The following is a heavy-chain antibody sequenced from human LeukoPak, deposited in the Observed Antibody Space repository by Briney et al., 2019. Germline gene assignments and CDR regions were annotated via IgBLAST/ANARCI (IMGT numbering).Heavy chain of an antibody. V-gene: IGHV3-15*01. J-gene: IGHJ4*02. D-gene: IGHD2-15*01. CDR2: IKCKTDGGTK. Sequence: PGGSLRLSCAVSGLTFSSAWMSWVRRAPGKGLERVGRIKCKTDGGTKDYAAPVKGRFTISRDDSKSTVYLEMNSLKTEDTAVYYCTTEGYCSGGDCYSFDYWGQGTLVTVSS. CDR1: GLTFSSAW. CDR3: TTEGYCSGGDCYSFDY.